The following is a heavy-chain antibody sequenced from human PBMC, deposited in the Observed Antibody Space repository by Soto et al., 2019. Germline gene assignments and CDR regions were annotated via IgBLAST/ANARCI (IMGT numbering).Heavy chain of an antibody. Sequence: EVQLVESGGGLVQPGGSLRLPCAASGFTFSTYWMTWVRQPPGKGLEWVASLNQDGSERYYVDSVRGRFTISRDNAKNSLYLQMNSLRAEHTAVYYCVCGGNFFVYWGQGTLVTVSP. D-gene: IGHD3-16*01. CDR2: LNQDGSER. CDR1: GFTFSTYW. J-gene: IGHJ4*02. V-gene: IGHV3-7*01. CDR3: VCGGNFFVY.